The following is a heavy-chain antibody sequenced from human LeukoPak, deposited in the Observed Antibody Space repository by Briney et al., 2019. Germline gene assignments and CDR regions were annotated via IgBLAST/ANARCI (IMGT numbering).Heavy chain of an antibody. V-gene: IGHV5-51*01. CDR1: GYRFSTYW. Sequence: GESLKISCKGSGYRFSTYWIGWVRQVPGEGLEWMGIIYPGDSDTRYSPSFQGQVTISADKSISAAYLQWSSLKASDTAMYYCARHTSDYGGYGDYWGQGTLVTVSS. J-gene: IGHJ4*02. CDR2: IYPGDSDT. D-gene: IGHD4-23*01. CDR3: ARHTSDYGGYGDY.